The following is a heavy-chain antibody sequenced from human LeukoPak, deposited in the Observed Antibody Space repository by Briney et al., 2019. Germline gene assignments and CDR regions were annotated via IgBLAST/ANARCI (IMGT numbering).Heavy chain of an antibody. CDR3: ARGGRAAAGTFYYYYYMDV. CDR1: GYSFTDYY. J-gene: IGHJ6*03. Sequence: ASVKVSCKASGYSFTDYYLHWVRQATGQGLEWMGWMNPNSGNTGYAQKFQGRVTMTRNTSISTAYMELSSLRSEDTAVYYCARGGRAAAGTFYYYYYMDVWGKGTTVTVSS. D-gene: IGHD6-13*01. V-gene: IGHV1-8*02. CDR2: MNPNSGNT.